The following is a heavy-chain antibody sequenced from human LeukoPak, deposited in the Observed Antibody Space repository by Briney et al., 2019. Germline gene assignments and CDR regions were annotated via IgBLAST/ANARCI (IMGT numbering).Heavy chain of an antibody. V-gene: IGHV3-21*01. D-gene: IGHD3-22*01. CDR2: ISSSSSYI. Sequence: PGGSLRLSCAASGFTFSSYSMNWARQAPGKGLEWVSSISSSSSYIYYADSVKGRFTISRDNAKNSLYLQMNSLRAEDTAVYYCVADYDSSGVPSYWGQGTLVTVSS. J-gene: IGHJ4*02. CDR3: VADYDSSGVPSY. CDR1: GFTFSSYS.